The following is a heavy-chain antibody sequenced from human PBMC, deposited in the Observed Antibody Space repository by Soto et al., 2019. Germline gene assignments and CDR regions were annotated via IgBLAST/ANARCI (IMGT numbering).Heavy chain of an antibody. D-gene: IGHD5-12*01. J-gene: IGHJ2*01. CDR1: GGTFSSYT. CDR3: ARGNHRWLQLWYFDL. V-gene: IGHV1-69*12. Sequence: QVQLVQSGAEVKKPGSSVTVSCKASGGTFSSYTISWVRQAPGQGLEWMGGSIPIFGTANYAQKFQGRVTITADESTSTAYMELSSLRSEDTAVYYCARGNHRWLQLWYFDLWGRGTLGTVSS. CDR2: SIPIFGTA.